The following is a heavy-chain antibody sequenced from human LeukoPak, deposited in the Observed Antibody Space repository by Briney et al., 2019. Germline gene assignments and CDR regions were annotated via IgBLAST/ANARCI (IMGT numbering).Heavy chain of an antibody. CDR2: IYPGDSDT. CDR1: GYKFSASY. D-gene: IGHD3-10*01. CDR3: ARYAYYYGSHFDY. Sequence: GESLKISCQGSGYKFSASYIAWVRQMPGKGLEWMGIIYPGDSDTTYNPSFEGQVTISADKSISTAYLQWSSLKASDTAMYYCARYAYYYGSHFDYWGQGTLVTVSS. V-gene: IGHV5-51*01. J-gene: IGHJ4*02.